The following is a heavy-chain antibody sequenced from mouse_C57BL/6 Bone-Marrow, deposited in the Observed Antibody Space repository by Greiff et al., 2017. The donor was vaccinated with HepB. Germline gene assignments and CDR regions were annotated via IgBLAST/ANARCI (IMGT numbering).Heavy chain of an antibody. Sequence: VQLKESGPGLVKPSQSLSLTCSVTGYSITSGYYWNWIRQFPGNKLEWMGYISYDGSNNYNPSLKNRISITRDTSKNQFFLKLNSVTTEDTATYYCARGATVADYWGQGTTLTVSS. J-gene: IGHJ2*01. CDR1: GYSITSGYY. D-gene: IGHD1-1*01. V-gene: IGHV3-6*01. CDR2: ISYDGSN. CDR3: ARGATVADY.